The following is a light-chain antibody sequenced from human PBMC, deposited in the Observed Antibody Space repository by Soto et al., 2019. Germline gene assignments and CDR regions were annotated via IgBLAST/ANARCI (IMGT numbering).Light chain of an antibody. Sequence: QSVLTQPTSVSGSAGQSITISCSGTIRDVGAYNLVSWYQQHPGTAPKLIIYEVRNRPSGISSRYFGSRSGNTASLTISGLQSEDEGDYYCSAYTARSTLVFGGGTKVTV. CDR1: IRDVGAYNL. CDR2: EVR. V-gene: IGLV2-14*01. CDR3: SAYTARSTLV. J-gene: IGLJ3*02.